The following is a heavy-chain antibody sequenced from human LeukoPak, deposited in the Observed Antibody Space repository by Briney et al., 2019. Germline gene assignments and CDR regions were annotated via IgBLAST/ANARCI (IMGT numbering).Heavy chain of an antibody. J-gene: IGHJ4*02. D-gene: IGHD4-23*01. CDR1: GYTFTDYY. Sequence: ASVKVSCKTSGYTFTDYYMHWVRQAPGQGLEWMGWINPNSGGTNYAQKFQGRVTMTRDTSISTAYMELSRLRFDDTAVYYCARGDYGGNLAFDYWGQGTLVTVSS. CDR3: ARGDYGGNLAFDY. V-gene: IGHV1-2*02. CDR2: INPNSGGT.